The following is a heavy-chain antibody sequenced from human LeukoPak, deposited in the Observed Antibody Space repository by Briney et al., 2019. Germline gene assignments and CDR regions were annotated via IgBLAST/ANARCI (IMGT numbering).Heavy chain of an antibody. CDR1: GFSVTTYA. CDR3: AKGRWGLTINNFDI. Sequence: GGSLTLSCAASGFSVTTYAMGWVRQAPGKGLEWVSVISDRGDSTHYADSVKGRFTISRDSSKNTLYLQTNSLRGEDTAVYYCAKGRWGLTINNFDIWGQGTMVTVSS. V-gene: IGHV3-23*01. J-gene: IGHJ3*02. CDR2: ISDRGDST. D-gene: IGHD3-9*01.